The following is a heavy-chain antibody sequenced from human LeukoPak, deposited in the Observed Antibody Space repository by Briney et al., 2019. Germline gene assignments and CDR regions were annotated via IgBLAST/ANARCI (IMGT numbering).Heavy chain of an antibody. Sequence: GGSLRLSCAASGFTFSHHGMHWVRQAPGKGLEWVAFILFDGSKKYFVDSVKGRFTISRGNSKNAVSLQMNNLRTEDTAMYYCARAVDKGTGYYMDFWGQGTLVTVSS. CDR3: ARAVDKGTGYYMDF. CDR2: ILFDGSKK. V-gene: IGHV3-30*02. CDR1: GFTFSHHG. J-gene: IGHJ4*02. D-gene: IGHD3-22*01.